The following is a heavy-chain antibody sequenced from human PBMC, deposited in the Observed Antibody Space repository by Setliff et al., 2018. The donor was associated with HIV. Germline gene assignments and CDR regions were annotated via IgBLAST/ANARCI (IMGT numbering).Heavy chain of an antibody. D-gene: IGHD1-20*01. V-gene: IGHV4-39*01. Sequence: SETLSLTCTVSSGSISSDGYYWGWIRQPPGKGLEWIGNIYYSGGTYYNPSLKSRVTISVDTSKNRFSLKVSSVTAADTAVYYCARLEAVHYNWNNWFDPWGQGTLVTVSS. CDR3: ARLEAVHYNWNNWFDP. J-gene: IGHJ5*02. CDR1: SGSISSDGYY. CDR2: IYYSGGT.